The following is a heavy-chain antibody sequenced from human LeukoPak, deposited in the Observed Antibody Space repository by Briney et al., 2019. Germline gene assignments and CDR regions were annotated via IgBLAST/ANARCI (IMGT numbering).Heavy chain of an antibody. V-gene: IGHV1-2*02. CDR3: AREYSGSPADY. CDR1: GYTFTSYD. CDR2: INPSSGAT. J-gene: IGHJ4*02. D-gene: IGHD3-10*01. Sequence: ASVKVSCKASGYTFTSYDINWVRQATGQGLEWMGWINPSSGATNNAQKFQGRVTMTRDTSITTVYMELSRLRSDDTAVYYCAREYSGSPADYWGQGTLVIVSS.